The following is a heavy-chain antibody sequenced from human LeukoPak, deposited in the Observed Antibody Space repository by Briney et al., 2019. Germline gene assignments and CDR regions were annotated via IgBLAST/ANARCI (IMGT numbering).Heavy chain of an antibody. D-gene: IGHD3-9*01. CDR2: IDPSDSYT. V-gene: IGHV5-10-1*01. J-gene: IGHJ4*02. CDR3: ARRILTGYSSFDY. Sequence: GESLKISCKGSGYSFTSYWISWVRQMPGKGLEWMGRIDPSDSYTNYSPPFQGHVTISADKSISTAYPQWSSLKASDTAMYYCARRILTGYSSFDYWGQGTLVTVSS. CDR1: GYSFTSYW.